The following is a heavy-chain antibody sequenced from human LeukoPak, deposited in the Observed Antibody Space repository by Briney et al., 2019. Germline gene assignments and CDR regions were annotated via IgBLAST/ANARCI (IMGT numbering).Heavy chain of an antibody. CDR2: INPNSGVT. D-gene: IGHD4-11*01. V-gene: IGHV1-2*02. J-gene: IGHJ6*03. CDR1: GYTFTGYY. CDR3: AREITEEPTVTSDYYYYYMDV. Sequence: GASVKVSCKASGYTFTGYYMHWVRQAPGQGLEWMGWINPNSGVTNFAQKFQGRVTLTRDTSISTAYMELSRLRSDDTAVYYCAREITEEPTVTSDYYYYYMDVWGKGTTVTVSS.